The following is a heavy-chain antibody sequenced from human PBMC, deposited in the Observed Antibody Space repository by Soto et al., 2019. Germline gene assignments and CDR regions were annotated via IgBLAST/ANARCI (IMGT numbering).Heavy chain of an antibody. CDR2: IYTSGST. J-gene: IGHJ6*02. V-gene: IGHV4-4*07. Sequence: PSETLSLTCTVSGGSISSYYWSWIRQPAGKGLEWIGRIYTSGSTNYNPSLKSRVTMSVDTSKNQFSLKLSSVTAADTAVYYCARIYCSGGSCYYPPRYYYYGMDVWGQGTTVTVSS. CDR3: ARIYCSGGSCYYPPRYYYYGMDV. D-gene: IGHD2-15*01. CDR1: GGSISSYY.